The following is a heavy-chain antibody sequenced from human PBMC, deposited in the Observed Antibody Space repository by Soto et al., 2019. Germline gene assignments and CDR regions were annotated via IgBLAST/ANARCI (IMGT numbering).Heavy chain of an antibody. CDR2: IYWDNDK. D-gene: IGHD3-16*02. CDR3: AHVTITYGGAIGDEAFDI. J-gene: IGHJ3*02. V-gene: IGHV2-5*02. Sequence: QITLKESGPTLVQPTQTLTLTYDFSGFSLTTKGVGVGWIRQPPGEALEWVAVIYWDNDKRCSPSLQSRLTINKDTSKNQVVLSMINMDPVDTATYFCAHVTITYGGAIGDEAFDIWGQGTMVIVSS. CDR1: GFSLTTKGVG.